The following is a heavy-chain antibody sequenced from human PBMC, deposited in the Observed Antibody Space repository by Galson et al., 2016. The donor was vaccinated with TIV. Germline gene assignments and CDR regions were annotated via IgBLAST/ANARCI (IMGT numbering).Heavy chain of an antibody. CDR3: ARAPYGENWYFDL. CDR1: GGSISSFH. V-gene: IGHV4-59*08. J-gene: IGHJ2*01. CDR2: IYYSGNTNY. Sequence: TLTLTCSVSGGSISSFHWSWIRQPPGQGLEWIGYIYYSGNTNYNYNPSLESRVTMSVDTSTTQLSLDLSPVTAADTAVYFCARAPYGENWYFDLWGRGTLVTVSS. D-gene: IGHD3-10*01.